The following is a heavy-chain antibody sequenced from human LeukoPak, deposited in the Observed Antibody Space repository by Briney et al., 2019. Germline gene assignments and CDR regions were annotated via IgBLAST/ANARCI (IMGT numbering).Heavy chain of an antibody. D-gene: IGHD6-19*01. CDR1: GGSISSSSYY. CDR2: IYYSGST. V-gene: IGHV4-39*07. Sequence: SETLSLTCTVSGGSISSSSYYWGWIRQPPGKGLEWIGSIYYSGSTYYNPSLKSRVTISVDTSKNQFSLKLSSVTAADTAVYYCARTIRDIYSSGLNYFDYWGQGTLVTVSS. J-gene: IGHJ4*02. CDR3: ARTIRDIYSSGLNYFDY.